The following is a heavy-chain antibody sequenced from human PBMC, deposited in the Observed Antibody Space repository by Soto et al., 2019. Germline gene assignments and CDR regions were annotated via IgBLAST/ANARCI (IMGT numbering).Heavy chain of an antibody. J-gene: IGHJ6*02. Sequence: QVQLQESGPGLVKPSQTLSLTCTVSGGSISSGDYYWSWIRQPPGKGLEWIGYIYYSGSTYYNPSLKSRVTISVDTSKNQFSLKLSSVTAADTAVYYCASAPSYGDYARYYYYGMDVWGQGTTVTVSS. CDR2: IYYSGST. CDR3: ASAPSYGDYARYYYYGMDV. D-gene: IGHD4-17*01. V-gene: IGHV4-30-4*01. CDR1: GGSISSGDYY.